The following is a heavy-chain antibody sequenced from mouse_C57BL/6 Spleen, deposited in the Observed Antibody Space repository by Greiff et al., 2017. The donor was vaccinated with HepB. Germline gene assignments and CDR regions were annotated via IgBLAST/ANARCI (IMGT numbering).Heavy chain of an antibody. V-gene: IGHV5-6*02. Sequence: EVMLVESGGDLVKPGGSLKLSCAASGFTFSSYGMSWVRQTPDKRLEWVATISSGGSYTYYPDSVKGRFTISRDNAKNTLYLQMSSLKSEDTAMYYCARGDLLWLKDAMDYWGQGTSVTVSS. CDR3: ARGDLLWLKDAMDY. CDR2: ISSGGSYT. D-gene: IGHD2-2*01. CDR1: GFTFSSYG. J-gene: IGHJ4*01.